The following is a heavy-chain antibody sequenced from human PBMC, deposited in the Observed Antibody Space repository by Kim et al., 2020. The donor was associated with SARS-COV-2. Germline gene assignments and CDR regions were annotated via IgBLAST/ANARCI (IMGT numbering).Heavy chain of an antibody. V-gene: IGHV4-39*01. Sequence: SETLSLMCTVSGGSISSNNDCWGWIRQPPGKGLEWIGRVCYSGTTYHNPSLKSRVTISVNTSKNQFSLEVISVTAADTAVYYCVRLRAAGQYYYYSLDVWSEGSTVIV. D-gene: IGHD6-13*01. CDR1: GGSISSNNDC. CDR2: VCYSGTT. J-gene: IGHJ6*02. CDR3: VRLRAAGQYYYYSLDV.